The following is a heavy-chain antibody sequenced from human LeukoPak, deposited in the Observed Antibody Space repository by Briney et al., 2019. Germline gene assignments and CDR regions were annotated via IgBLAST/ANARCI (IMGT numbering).Heavy chain of an antibody. CDR1: GFTFSSYG. V-gene: IGHV3-30*02. J-gene: IGHJ4*02. Sequence: GGSLRLSCAASGFTFSSYGMHWVRQAPGKGLEWVAFIRYDGSNKYYADSVKGRFTISRDNSKNTLYLQMNSLRAEDTAVYYCAKDAHRTMVRGVIPYFDYWGQGTLVTVSS. D-gene: IGHD3-10*01. CDR2: IRYDGSNK. CDR3: AKDAHRTMVRGVIPYFDY.